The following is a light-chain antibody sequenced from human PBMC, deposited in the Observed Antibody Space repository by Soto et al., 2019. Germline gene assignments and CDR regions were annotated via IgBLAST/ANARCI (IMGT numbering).Light chain of an antibody. Sequence: AIQMTQSPSSLSASVGDRVTITCRASQDIRNDLGWYQEKPRQAPKLLIYAASNLQSGVPSRFSGRGSGTDFTLTISSMQPEDFATYYCLQDYNYPSTFGQGTKVEV. CDR3: LQDYNYPST. J-gene: IGKJ1*01. CDR2: AAS. CDR1: QDIRND. V-gene: IGKV1-6*01.